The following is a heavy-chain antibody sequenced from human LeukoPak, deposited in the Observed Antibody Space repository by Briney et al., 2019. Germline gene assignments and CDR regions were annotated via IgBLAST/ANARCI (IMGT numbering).Heavy chain of an antibody. CDR1: GGSISSYY. CDR2: IYYSGST. CDR3: ARHGLRYLVAAFDI. V-gene: IGHV4-59*08. J-gene: IGHJ3*02. D-gene: IGHD3-9*01. Sequence: PSETLSLTCTVSGGSISSYYWSWLRQPPGKGLEWIGYIYYSGSTNYNPSLKSRVTISVDTSKNQLSLNLSSVTAADTAVYYCARHGLRYLVAAFDIWGQGTMVTVSS.